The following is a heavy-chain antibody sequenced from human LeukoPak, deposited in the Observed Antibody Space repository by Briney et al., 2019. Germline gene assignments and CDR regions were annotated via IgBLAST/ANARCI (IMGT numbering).Heavy chain of an antibody. V-gene: IGHV4-34*01. Sequence: SETLSLTCAVYGGSFSGYYWSWIRQPPGKGLEWIGEINHSGSTIYNPSLKSRVTISVDTSKNQFSLKLSSVTAADTAVYYCARAMVDGWFDPWGQGTLVTVSS. CDR2: INHSGST. CDR3: ARAMVDGWFDP. CDR1: GGSFSGYY. D-gene: IGHD2-8*01. J-gene: IGHJ5*02.